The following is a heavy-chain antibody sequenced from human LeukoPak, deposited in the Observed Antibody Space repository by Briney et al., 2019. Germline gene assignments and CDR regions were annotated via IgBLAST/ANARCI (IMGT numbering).Heavy chain of an antibody. CDR3: AKDIVGGGNDY. V-gene: IGHV3-7*01. D-gene: IGHD2-21*01. CDR2: IREDGSEK. Sequence: GGSLRLSCAASGFTFSSYWMSWVRQAPGKRPEWVANIREDGSEKKYVDSVKGRFTISRDNAKNSIYLQMNSLRVEDTAIYYCAKDIVGGGNDYWGQGTLVTVSS. J-gene: IGHJ4*02. CDR1: GFTFSSYW.